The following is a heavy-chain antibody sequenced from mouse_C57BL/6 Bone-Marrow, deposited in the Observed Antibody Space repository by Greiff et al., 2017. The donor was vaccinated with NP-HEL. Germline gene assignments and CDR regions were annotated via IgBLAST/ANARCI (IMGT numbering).Heavy chain of an antibody. Sequence: EVQLVESEGGLVQPGSSMKLSCTASGFTFSDYYMAWVRQVPEKGLEWVANINYDGSSTYYLDSLKSRFIISRDNAKNILYLQMSSLKSEDTATYYCALLCQNSYWYFDVWGTGTTVTVSS. D-gene: IGHD1-1*02. CDR2: INYDGSST. V-gene: IGHV5-16*01. CDR3: ALLCQNSYWYFDV. J-gene: IGHJ1*03. CDR1: GFTFSDYY.